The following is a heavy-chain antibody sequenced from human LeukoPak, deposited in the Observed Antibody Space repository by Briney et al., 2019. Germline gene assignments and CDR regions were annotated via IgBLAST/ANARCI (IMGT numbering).Heavy chain of an antibody. D-gene: IGHD2-15*01. CDR1: GFTFSTYE. CDR3: AREGGSFFFEY. CDR2: ISSSGRTT. Sequence: GGSLRLSCAASGFTFSTYEMSWVRQTAGKGLEWVAYISSSGRTTYYADSVKGRFTISRDDAKNSLYLQMSSLKVEDTAIYYCAREGGSFFFEYWGQGTLVTVSS. V-gene: IGHV3-48*03. J-gene: IGHJ4*02.